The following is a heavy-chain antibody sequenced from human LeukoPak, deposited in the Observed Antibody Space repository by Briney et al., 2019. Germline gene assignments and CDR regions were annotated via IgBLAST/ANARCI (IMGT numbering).Heavy chain of an antibody. V-gene: IGHV4-59*08. CDR1: VASIGSYY. CDR3: ATGQAWVYGDSSPFGY. CDR2: IYYSGST. D-gene: IGHD4-17*01. J-gene: IGHJ4*02. Sequence: SGTLPLTGTSPVASIGSYYGAGFRRPPGRERGGFGYIYYSGSTNYNPSLKSRVTISVDTSKNQFSLKLSSVTAADTAVYYCATGQAWVYGDSSPFGYWGQGTLVTVSS.